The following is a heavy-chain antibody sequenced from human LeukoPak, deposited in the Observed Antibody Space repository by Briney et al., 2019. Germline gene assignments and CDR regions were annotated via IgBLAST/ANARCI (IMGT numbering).Heavy chain of an antibody. Sequence: SETLSLTCSISGGSFSSGYYCWGWVRQPPGKGLEWIGTLCYSGNIYYNPSLKGPVTISIDTSKNQFSLKLSSVTAADTAVYYCARLGYGSGSYYNPPTGYRRGHYFDYWGQGTLVTVSS. CDR3: ARLGYGSGSYYNPPTGYRRGHYFDY. J-gene: IGHJ4*02. D-gene: IGHD3-10*01. CDR1: GGSFSSGYYC. CDR2: LCYSGNI. V-gene: IGHV4-39*07.